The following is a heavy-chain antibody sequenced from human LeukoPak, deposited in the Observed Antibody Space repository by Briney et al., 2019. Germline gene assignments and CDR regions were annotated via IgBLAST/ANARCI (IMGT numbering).Heavy chain of an antibody. CDR1: GFTFSNYN. Sequence: GGSLRLSCAASGFTFSNYNMNWVRQAPGKGLEWVSYISGSSSTIYYADSVKGRFTISRDNAKNTLYLQMNSLRAEDTAVYYCAKETSATIFGVVITHEFDYWGQGTLVTVSS. J-gene: IGHJ4*02. CDR2: ISGSSSTI. CDR3: AKETSATIFGVVITHEFDY. D-gene: IGHD3-3*01. V-gene: IGHV3-48*01.